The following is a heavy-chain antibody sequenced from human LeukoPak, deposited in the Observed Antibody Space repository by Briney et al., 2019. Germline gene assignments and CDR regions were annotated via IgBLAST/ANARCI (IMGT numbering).Heavy chain of an antibody. Sequence: HPGGSLRLSCAASGFTCDDYAMHWVRDAPGKGLEWVSGISWNSGSIGYADSVKGRFTISRDNAKNSLYLQMNSLRAEDTALYYCAKDIKRPPKGDIVVVVALSAFDIWGQGTMVTVSS. D-gene: IGHD2-15*01. V-gene: IGHV3-9*01. CDR3: AKDIKRPPKGDIVVVVALSAFDI. CDR2: ISWNSGSI. CDR1: GFTCDDYA. J-gene: IGHJ3*02.